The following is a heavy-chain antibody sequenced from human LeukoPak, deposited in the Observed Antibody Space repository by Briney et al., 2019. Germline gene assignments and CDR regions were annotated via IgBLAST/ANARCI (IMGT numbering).Heavy chain of an antibody. V-gene: IGHV3-53*01. J-gene: IGHJ5*02. CDR1: GFTVTTNY. CDR3: ARGGNGFDP. CDR2: IYSGGST. Sequence: PGGSLRLSCAVSGFTVTTNYMTWVRQASGKGLEWVSVIYSGGSTYYADSVKGRFTISRDNSKNTLYPQMNSLRAEDTALYYCARGGNGFDPWGQGTLVTVSS.